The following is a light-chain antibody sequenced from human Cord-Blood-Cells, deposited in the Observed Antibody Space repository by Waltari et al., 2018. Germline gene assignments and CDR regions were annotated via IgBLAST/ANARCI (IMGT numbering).Light chain of an antibody. Sequence: QSALTQPASVSGSPGQSITISCTGTSSDVGGYNYVSRYQQHPGKAPKLMIYDVSNRPSGVSNRFSGSKSGNTASLTISGLQAEDEAEYYCSSYTSSSTLVVFGGGTKLTVL. J-gene: IGLJ2*01. CDR3: SSYTSSSTLVV. CDR1: SSDVGGYNY. CDR2: DVS. V-gene: IGLV2-14*01.